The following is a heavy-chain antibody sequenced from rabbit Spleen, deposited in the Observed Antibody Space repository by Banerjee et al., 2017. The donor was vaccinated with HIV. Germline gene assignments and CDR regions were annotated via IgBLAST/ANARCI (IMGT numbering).Heavy chain of an antibody. D-gene: IGHD7-1*01. CDR3: ARDLVTAIGWNFAL. J-gene: IGHJ4*01. Sequence: QSLEEAGGGLVQPGASLTLTCTASGFDLSNYYHMCWVRQAPGKGLEWITCINIATGKSVYASWVSGRFIMSRTSSTTVTLQMTSLTAADTATYFCARDLVTAIGWNFALWGPGTLVTVS. CDR2: INIATGKS. CDR1: GFDLSNYYH. V-gene: IGHV1S40*01.